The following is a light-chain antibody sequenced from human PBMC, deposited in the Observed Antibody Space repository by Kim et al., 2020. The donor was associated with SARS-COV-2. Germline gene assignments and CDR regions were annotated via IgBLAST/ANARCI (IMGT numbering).Light chain of an antibody. J-gene: IGLJ2*01. CDR1: SSNIGTGYD. Sequence: RVTNSCTGSSSNIGTGYDVHWYQQLPGTAPKLLIYANTNRASGVPDRFSASKSGTSASLAITGLQAEDEADYYCQTYDGSLSGSIFGGGTQLTVL. CDR2: ANT. V-gene: IGLV1-40*01. CDR3: QTYDGSLSGSI.